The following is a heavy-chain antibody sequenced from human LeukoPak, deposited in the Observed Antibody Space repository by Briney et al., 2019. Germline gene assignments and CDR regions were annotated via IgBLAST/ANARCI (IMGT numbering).Heavy chain of an antibody. CDR1: GGSISSYY. Sequence: SETLSLTCTVSGGSISSYYWSWIRQPPGKGLEWIGYIYYSGSTNYNPSLKSRVTISVDTSKNQFSLKLSSVTAADTAVYYCARDVGYSGYVRYYGMDVWGQGTTVTVSS. CDR3: ARDVGYSGYVRYYGMDV. V-gene: IGHV4-59*01. D-gene: IGHD5-12*01. J-gene: IGHJ6*02. CDR2: IYYSGST.